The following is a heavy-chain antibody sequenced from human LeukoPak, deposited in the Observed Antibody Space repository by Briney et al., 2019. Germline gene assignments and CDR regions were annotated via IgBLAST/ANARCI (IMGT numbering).Heavy chain of an antibody. V-gene: IGHV3-23*01. Sequence: HSGGSLRLSCAVSGFIFSHYGMSWVRQAPGKGLEWVASIRDRGDSTYYAVSVKGRFTISRDNSKNTVDLRMHSLRAEDSAIYYCTKDLSGSDWVADFWGQGTLVTVSS. CDR1: GFIFSHYG. J-gene: IGHJ4*02. D-gene: IGHD1-26*01. CDR2: IRDRGDST. CDR3: TKDLSGSDWVADF.